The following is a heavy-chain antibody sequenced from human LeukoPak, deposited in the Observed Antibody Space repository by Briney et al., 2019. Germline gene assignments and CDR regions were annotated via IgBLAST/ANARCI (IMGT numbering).Heavy chain of an antibody. V-gene: IGHV4-39*01. CDR2: IYYSGSI. D-gene: IGHD2-15*01. Sequence: PSETLSLTCTVSGGSISSSSYYWGWIRQPPGKGLEWIGSIYYSGSIYYNPSLKSRVTISVDTSKKQFSLKLSSVTAAETAVYYCARNRGYCSGGRCSGEGFDYWGQGTLVTVSS. J-gene: IGHJ4*02. CDR1: GGSISSSSYY. CDR3: ARNRGYCSGGRCSGEGFDY.